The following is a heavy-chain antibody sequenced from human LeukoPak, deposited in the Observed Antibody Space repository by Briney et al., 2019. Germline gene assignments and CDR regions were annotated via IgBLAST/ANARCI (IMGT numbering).Heavy chain of an antibody. J-gene: IGHJ4*02. V-gene: IGHV1-18*01. CDR2: ISAYNGNT. Sequence: ASVKVSCKASGYTFTSYGISWVRQAPGQGLEWMGWISAYNGNTNYAQKLQGRVTMTTDTSTSTAYMELRSLRSDDTAVYYCARAARETYYYDSSGPRLLYYFDYWGQGTLVTVSS. CDR1: GYTFTSYG. CDR3: ARAARETYYYDSSGPRLLYYFDY. D-gene: IGHD3-22*01.